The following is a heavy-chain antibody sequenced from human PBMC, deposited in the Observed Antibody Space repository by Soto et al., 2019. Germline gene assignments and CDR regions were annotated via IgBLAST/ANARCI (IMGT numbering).Heavy chain of an antibody. V-gene: IGHV3-30*18. CDR2: ISYDGSNK. CDR1: GFTFSSYG. J-gene: IGHJ4*02. Sequence: GGSLRLSCAASGFTFSSYGMHWVRQAPGKGLEWVAVISYDGSNKYYADSVKGRFTISRDNSKNTLYLQMNSLRAEDTAVYYCAKDRMPGIAVAGTGDYFDYWGQGTLVTVSS. CDR3: AKDRMPGIAVAGTGDYFDY. D-gene: IGHD6-19*01.